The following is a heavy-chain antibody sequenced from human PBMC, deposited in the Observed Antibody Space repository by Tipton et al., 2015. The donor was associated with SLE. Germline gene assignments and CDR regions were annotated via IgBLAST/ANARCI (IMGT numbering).Heavy chain of an antibody. J-gene: IGHJ3*02. CDR3: ARDHAAECSGGTCYHLDVFDI. V-gene: IGHV4-59*01. D-gene: IGHD2-15*01. CDR1: GGSIVSYY. Sequence: TLSLTCTVSGGSIVSYYWSWIRQSPGKGLEWLGYIYSSGSTNYNPSFRSRLTISVDTSKNQFSLKLTSVTAADPAVYYCARDHAAECSGGTCYHLDVFDIWGRGTKVTVSS. CDR2: IYSSGST.